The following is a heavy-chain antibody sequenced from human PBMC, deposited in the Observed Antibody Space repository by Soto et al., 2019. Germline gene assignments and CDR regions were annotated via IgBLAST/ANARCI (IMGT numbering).Heavy chain of an antibody. CDR1: GFTFSSYA. Sequence: PGGSLRLSCAASGFTFSSYAMSWVRQAPGKGLEWVSAISGSGGSTYYADSVKGRFTISRDNSKNTLYLQMNSLRAEDTAVYYCAKDRLRGYSGYADDYWGQGTLVTVSS. V-gene: IGHV3-23*01. J-gene: IGHJ4*02. D-gene: IGHD5-12*01. CDR3: AKDRLRGYSGYADDY. CDR2: ISGSGGST.